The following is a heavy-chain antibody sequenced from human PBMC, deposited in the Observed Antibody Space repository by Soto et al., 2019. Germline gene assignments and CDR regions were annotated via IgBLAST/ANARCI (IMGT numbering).Heavy chain of an antibody. V-gene: IGHV3-21*01. J-gene: IGHJ5*02. CDR2: ISSGSAFI. Sequence: EVQVVESGGGLVKPGGSLRLSCNFTFSMYSMNWVSQAPGTGLEWVASISSGSAFIKYADSVKGRFSISRDNSKNSVSLQMNSLKAEDTAMYYCTRYQGGSYDSRFDPWGRGTLVTVSS. CDR3: TRYQGGSYDSRFDP. D-gene: IGHD1-26*01. CDR1: TFSMYS.